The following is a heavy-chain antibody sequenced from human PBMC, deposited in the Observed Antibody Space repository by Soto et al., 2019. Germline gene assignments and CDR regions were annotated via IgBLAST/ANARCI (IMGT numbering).Heavy chain of an antibody. D-gene: IGHD6-13*01. CDR3: ANLAGQLYYYYGMDV. CDR1: GGSFSGYY. J-gene: IGHJ6*02. Sequence: PSETLSLTCAVYGGSFSGYYWSWIRQPPEKGLEWIGEINHSGSTNYNPSLKSRVTISVDTSKNQFSLKLSSVTAADTAVYYCANLAGQLYYYYGMDVWGQGTTVTVSS. V-gene: IGHV4-34*01. CDR2: INHSGST.